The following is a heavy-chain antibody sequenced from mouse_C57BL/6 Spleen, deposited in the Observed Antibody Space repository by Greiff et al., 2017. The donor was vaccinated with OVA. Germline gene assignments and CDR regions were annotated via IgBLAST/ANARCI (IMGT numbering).Heavy chain of an antibody. V-gene: IGHV8-8*01. Sequence: QVTLKESGPGILQPSQSLSLTCSFSGFSLSTFGMGVGWIRQPSGKGLDWLAHTWWDDAKYYNPALKSRLTVTKDTSKNQVFLKIANVDTADTATYYGARMRGNPYYYAMDYWGQGTSVTVSS. CDR3: ARMRGNPYYYAMDY. CDR1: GFSLSTFGMG. J-gene: IGHJ4*01. CDR2: TWWDDAK. D-gene: IGHD2-1*01.